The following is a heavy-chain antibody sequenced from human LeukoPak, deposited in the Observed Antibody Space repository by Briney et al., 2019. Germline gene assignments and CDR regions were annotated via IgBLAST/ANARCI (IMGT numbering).Heavy chain of an antibody. D-gene: IGHD5-12*01. V-gene: IGHV1-69*13. CDR3: ARALDIVADDAFDI. CDR1: GGTFSSYA. CDR2: IIPIFGTA. Sequence: ASVKVSCKASGGTFSSYAISWVRQAPGQGLEWMGGIIPIFGTANYAQKFQGRVTITADETTSTAYMELSSLRSEDTAVYYCARALDIVADDAFDIWGQGTMVTVSS. J-gene: IGHJ3*02.